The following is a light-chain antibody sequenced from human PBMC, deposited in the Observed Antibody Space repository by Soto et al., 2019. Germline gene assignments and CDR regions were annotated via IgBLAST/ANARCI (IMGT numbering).Light chain of an antibody. CDR3: CSYAGSSRV. V-gene: IGLV2-23*01. J-gene: IGLJ2*01. CDR1: SSDVGSYNL. Sequence: QSVLTQPASVSGSPGQSITISCTGTSSDVGSYNLVSWYQQHPGKAPKLMIYEGSKRPSGVSNRFSGSKSGNTASQTISGLQAEDEADYYCCSYAGSSRVFGGGTKVTVL. CDR2: EGS.